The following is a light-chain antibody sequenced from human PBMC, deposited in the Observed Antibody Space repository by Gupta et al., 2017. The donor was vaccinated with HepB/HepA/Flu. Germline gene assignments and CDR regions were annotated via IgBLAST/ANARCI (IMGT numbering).Light chain of an antibody. J-gene: IGLJ3*02. CDR1: SSDVGVYNY. CDR3: SSYTISSTWV. CDR2: DVS. V-gene: IGLV2-14*01. Sequence: QPALTQPASLSGSPGQSIAIPCTGTSSDVGVYNYVSWYQQYPAEAPKLMIYDVSNRPSGVYNRFSGSKSGNTASLTISGLQAEDEADYYCSSYTISSTWVFGGGTKLTVL.